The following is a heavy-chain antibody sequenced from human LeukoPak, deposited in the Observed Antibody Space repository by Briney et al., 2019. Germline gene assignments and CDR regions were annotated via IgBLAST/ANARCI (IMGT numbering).Heavy chain of an antibody. J-gene: IGHJ6*02. V-gene: IGHV6-1*01. Sequence: SQTLSLTCAISGDSVSSTTAAWNWIRHSPSRGLEWLGRTYYRSKWFHDNAVSMRSRFTISTDTAKNQFSLQLNSVTPEDTAFSVCERDTPGPEYSYGMDVWGQGTTVTVSS. D-gene: IGHD1-14*01. CDR2: TYYRSKWFH. CDR3: ERDTPGPEYSYGMDV. CDR1: GDSVSSTTAA.